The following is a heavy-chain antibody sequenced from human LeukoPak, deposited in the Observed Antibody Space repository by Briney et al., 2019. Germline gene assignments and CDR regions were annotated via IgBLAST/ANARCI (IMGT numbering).Heavy chain of an antibody. D-gene: IGHD5-12*01. V-gene: IGHV3-23*01. Sequence: GGSLRRSCAASGFTFSSYAMSWVRQAPGTWLEWVSGVSGSGGSTYYADSVKGRFTISRDNSKNTLYLQMNSLRAEDTAVYYCAKDLDIVATITGNWGQGTLVTVSS. CDR1: GFTFSSYA. CDR3: AKDLDIVATITGN. J-gene: IGHJ4*02. CDR2: VSGSGGST.